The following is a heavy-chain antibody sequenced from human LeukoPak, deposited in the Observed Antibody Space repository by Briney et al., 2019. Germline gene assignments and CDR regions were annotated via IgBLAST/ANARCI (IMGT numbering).Heavy chain of an antibody. D-gene: IGHD4-23*01. V-gene: IGHV3-43*02. Sequence: GGSLRLSCAASGFTFNRYAMHWVRHAPGKGLEWVGLISGDGITTYYLDSVKGRFTISRDNSKNSLYLHMNSLRSEDTALYYCAKDHVYGGADDWGQGTLVTVSS. J-gene: IGHJ4*02. CDR3: AKDHVYGGADD. CDR1: GFTFNRYA. CDR2: ISGDGITT.